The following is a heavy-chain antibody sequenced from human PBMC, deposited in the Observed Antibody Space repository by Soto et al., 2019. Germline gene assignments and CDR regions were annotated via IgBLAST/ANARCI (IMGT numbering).Heavy chain of an antibody. CDR3: AGDPYSSTTVTIFDY. D-gene: IGHD4-17*01. J-gene: IGHJ4*02. CDR1: GFTFSSHS. CDR2: ISNSGSNI. Sequence: EVQLVESGGGLVQPGGSLRLSCAASGFTFSSHSMNWVRQAPGKGLEWVSYISNSGSNIYYADSVKGRFTISRDNAKNSLYLQMNSLRDEDTAVYYCAGDPYSSTTVTIFDYWGQGTLVTVSS. V-gene: IGHV3-48*02.